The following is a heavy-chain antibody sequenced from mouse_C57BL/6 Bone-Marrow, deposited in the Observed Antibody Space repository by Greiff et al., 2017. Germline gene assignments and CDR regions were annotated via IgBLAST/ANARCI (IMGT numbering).Heavy chain of an antibody. CDR3: ALGGWYFDV. CDR1: GFSLTSYA. CDR2: IWTGGGT. V-gene: IGHV2-9-1*01. J-gene: IGHJ1*03. Sequence: QVQLKESGPGLVAPSQSLSITCTVSGFSLTSYAISWVRQPPGKGLEWLGVIWTGGGTNYNSAPKSRLSISNNNYKSQVFLKMNSLRTDDTARYYCALGGWYFDVWGTGTTGTVSS. D-gene: IGHD3-1*01.